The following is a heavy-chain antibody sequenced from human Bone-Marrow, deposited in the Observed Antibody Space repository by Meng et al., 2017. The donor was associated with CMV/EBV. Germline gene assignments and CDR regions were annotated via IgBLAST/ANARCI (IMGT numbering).Heavy chain of an antibody. V-gene: IGHV1-24*01. CDR2: FDPEDGEI. CDR1: GGTFTALS. CDR3: ATAGIAVSGTAPDAFDV. D-gene: IGHD6-19*01. J-gene: IGHJ3*01. Sequence: ASVKVSCKASGGTFTALSRHWVRQAPGKGLEWMGGFDPEDGEIMYAQKFQGRVTMTEDTSTDTDYMELSSLTSEDTAVYFCATAGIAVSGTAPDAFDVWGQGTMVTVSS.